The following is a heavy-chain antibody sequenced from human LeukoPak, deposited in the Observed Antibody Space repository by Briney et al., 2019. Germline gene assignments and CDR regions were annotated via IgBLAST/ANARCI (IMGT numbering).Heavy chain of an antibody. V-gene: IGHV4-59*11. CDR3: ARGNYGGNSLMFDP. J-gene: IGHJ5*02. Sequence: SETLSLTCTVSGGSISSHYWSWIRQPPGKGLEWIGYIYYSGSTNYNPSLKSRVTISVDTSKNQFSLKLSSVTAADTAVYYCARGNYGGNSLMFDPWGQGTLVTVSS. CDR2: IYYSGST. D-gene: IGHD4-23*01. CDR1: GGSISSHY.